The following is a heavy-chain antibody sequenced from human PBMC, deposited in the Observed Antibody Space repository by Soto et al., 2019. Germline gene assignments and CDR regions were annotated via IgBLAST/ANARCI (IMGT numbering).Heavy chain of an antibody. D-gene: IGHD5-18*01. CDR1: GYTFTSYA. Sequence: ASVKVSCKASGYTFTSYAMHWVRQAPGQRLEWMGWINAGNGNTKYSQKFQGRVTITRDTSASTAYMELSSLRSEDTAVYYCARDPGYSYGYNWCQGTLVAVSS. V-gene: IGHV1-3*01. CDR2: INAGNGNT. J-gene: IGHJ4*02. CDR3: ARDPGYSYGYN.